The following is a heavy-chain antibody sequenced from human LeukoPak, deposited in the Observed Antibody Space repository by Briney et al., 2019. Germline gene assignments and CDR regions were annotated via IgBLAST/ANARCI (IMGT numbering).Heavy chain of an antibody. D-gene: IGHD3-22*01. CDR2: IYYSGST. CDR1: GGSISSYY. V-gene: IGHV4-59*01. Sequence: PSETLSLTCTVSGGSISSYYWSWIRQPPGKGLEWIGYIYYSGSTNYNPSLKSRVTISVDTSKNQFSLKLSSVTAADTAVYYCARVGYDSSGYYPPYYFNYWGQGTLVTVSS. CDR3: ARVGYDSSGYYPPYYFNY. J-gene: IGHJ4*02.